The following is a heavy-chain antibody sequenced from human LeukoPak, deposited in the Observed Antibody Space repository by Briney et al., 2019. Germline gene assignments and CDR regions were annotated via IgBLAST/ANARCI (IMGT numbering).Heavy chain of an antibody. CDR2: IYWDDDK. J-gene: IGHJ3*02. V-gene: IGHV2-5*02. CDR3: AHRQRDNWNDPWAFDI. D-gene: IGHD1-1*01. Sequence: SGPTLVKPTQTLTLTCTFSGFSLSTSGVGVGWIRQPPGKALEWLALIYWDDDKRYSPSLKSRLTITKDTSKNQVVLTMTNMDPVDTATYYCAHRQRDNWNDPWAFDIWGQGTMVTASS. CDR1: GFSLSTSGVG.